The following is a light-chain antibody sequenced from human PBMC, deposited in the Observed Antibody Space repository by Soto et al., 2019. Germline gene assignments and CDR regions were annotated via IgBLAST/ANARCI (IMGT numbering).Light chain of an antibody. CDR2: STN. V-gene: IGLV8-61*01. Sequence: QTVVTQDPSVSVSPGGTVTLTCGLSSGSVSNSYYPSWYQQTPGQAPRTLIYSTNTRSSGVPDRFSGSILGNKAALTITGAQADDESDYYCVLYMGSGIWVFGGGTKLTVL. CDR1: SGSVSNSYY. CDR3: VLYMGSGIWV. J-gene: IGLJ3*02.